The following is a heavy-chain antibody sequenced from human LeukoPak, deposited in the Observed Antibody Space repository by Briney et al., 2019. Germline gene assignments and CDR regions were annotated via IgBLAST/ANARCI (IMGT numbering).Heavy chain of an antibody. D-gene: IGHD5-12*01. CDR1: GFTVSSNY. CDR3: ARDKGYAFDI. V-gene: IGHV3-48*01. Sequence: GGSLRLPCAASGFTVSSNYMNWVRQAPGKGLEWVSYIGTSSSAIYYADSAKGRFTISRDNAKNSLYLQMNSLRAEDTAVYYCARDKGYAFDIWGQGTLVTVSS. CDR2: IGTSSSAI. J-gene: IGHJ3*02.